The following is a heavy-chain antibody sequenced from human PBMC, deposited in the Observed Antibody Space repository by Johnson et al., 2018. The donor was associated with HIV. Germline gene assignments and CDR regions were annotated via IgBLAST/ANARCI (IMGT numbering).Heavy chain of an antibody. J-gene: IGHJ3*02. CDR3: AKDIYGYDAFDI. V-gene: IGHV3-23*04. D-gene: IGHD5-24*01. CDR2: IGGSVGST. Sequence: VVLVEAGGSLVQPGGSLRLSCAGSGFTFSSYAISWVRQAPGKGLEWVSTIGGSVGSTYTADSVNGRFTITRDNSNNTLYMKMKSLKAEETAVYYCAKDIYGYDAFDIWGQGTMVTVSS. CDR1: GFTFSSYA.